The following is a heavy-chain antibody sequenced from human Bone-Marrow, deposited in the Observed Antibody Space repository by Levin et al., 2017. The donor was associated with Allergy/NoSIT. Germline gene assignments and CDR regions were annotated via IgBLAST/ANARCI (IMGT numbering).Heavy chain of an antibody. CDR1: GGKVNTGSYY. CDR3: ARDPGRIYGPNHRYGINV. CDR2: IYYNGKA. J-gene: IGHJ6*02. Sequence: KTSETLSLTCTVSGGKVNTGSYYWSWVRQPPGTGLEWIGYIYYNGKANYNPSLKSRVTISVDTSKNQFSLRLSSVTAADPAVYYCARDPGRIYGPNHRYGINVWGQGTTATVSS. D-gene: IGHD2-15*01. V-gene: IGHV4-61*01.